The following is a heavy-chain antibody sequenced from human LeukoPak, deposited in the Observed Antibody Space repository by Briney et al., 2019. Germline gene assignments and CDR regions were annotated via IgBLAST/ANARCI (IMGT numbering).Heavy chain of an antibody. J-gene: IGHJ4*02. CDR2: ISSSSSYI. D-gene: IGHD3-10*01. CDR3: ARGPYYYGSGGYYKPHHTHYFDY. V-gene: IGHV3-21*01. Sequence: GGSLRLSCAASGFTFSSYSMNWVRQAPGKGLEWVSSISSSSSYIYYADSVKGRFTISRDNAKNSLYLQMNSLRAEDTAVYYCARGPYYYGSGGYYKPHHTHYFDYWGQGTLVTVSS. CDR1: GFTFSSYS.